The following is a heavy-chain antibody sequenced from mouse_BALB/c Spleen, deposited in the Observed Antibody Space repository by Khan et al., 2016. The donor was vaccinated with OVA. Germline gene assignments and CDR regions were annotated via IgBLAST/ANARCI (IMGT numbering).Heavy chain of an antibody. D-gene: IGHD1-1*01. V-gene: IGHV5-6*01. Sequence: EVQLVETGGDLVKPGGSLKLSCAASGFTFSTYGMSWVRQAPDKRLEWVATVSTGGGYTYYPDSVKGRFTISRDNAKNTLYLQMSGLRSEDTAMFYCTRFAYYYVSGGFAYWGQGTLVTVSA. CDR1: GFTFSTYG. CDR3: TRFAYYYVSGGFAY. J-gene: IGHJ3*01. CDR2: VSTGGGYT.